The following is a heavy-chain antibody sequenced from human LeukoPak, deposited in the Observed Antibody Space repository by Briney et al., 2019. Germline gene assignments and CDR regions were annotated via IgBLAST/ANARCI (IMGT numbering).Heavy chain of an antibody. CDR3: ARVLGAAPGWFDP. V-gene: IGHV3-48*01. CDR2: ISDFSGTI. Sequence: GGSLRLSCAASGFTFTSYSMSWVRQAPGKGLEWISYISDFSGTIYYADSVKGRFTISRDNAKNSVYLQMNSLRAEDTAMYYCARVLGAAPGWFDPWGQGTLVTVSS. D-gene: IGHD3-16*01. J-gene: IGHJ5*02. CDR1: GFTFTSYS.